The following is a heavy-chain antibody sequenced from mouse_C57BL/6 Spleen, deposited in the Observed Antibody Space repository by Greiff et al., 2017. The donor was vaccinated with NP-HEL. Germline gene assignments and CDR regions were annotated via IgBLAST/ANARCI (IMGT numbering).Heavy chain of an antibody. V-gene: IGHV6-3*01. CDR3: TEYSNYRSWFAY. CDR1: GFTFSNYW. Sequence: EVKVEESGGGLVQPGGSMKLSCVASGFTFSNYWMNWVRQSPEKGLEWVAQIRLKSDNYATHYAESVKGRFTISRDDSKSSVYLQMNNLSAEDTGIDYCTEYSNYRSWFAYWGQGTLVTVSA. CDR2: IRLKSDNYAT. D-gene: IGHD2-5*01. J-gene: IGHJ3*01.